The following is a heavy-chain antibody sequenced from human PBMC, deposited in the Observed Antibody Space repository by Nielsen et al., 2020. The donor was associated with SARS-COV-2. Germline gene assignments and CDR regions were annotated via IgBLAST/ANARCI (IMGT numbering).Heavy chain of an antibody. V-gene: IGHV3-30*18. CDR3: AKVGYGDSYYYYYGMDV. CDR2: ISYDGSNK. J-gene: IGHJ6*02. D-gene: IGHD4-17*01. Sequence: GESLKISCAASGFTFSSYGMHWVRQAPGKGLEWVAVISYDGSNKYYADSVKGRFTISRDNSKNTLYLQMNSLRAEDTAVYYCAKVGYGDSYYYYYGMDVWGQGTTVTVSS. CDR1: GFTFSSYG.